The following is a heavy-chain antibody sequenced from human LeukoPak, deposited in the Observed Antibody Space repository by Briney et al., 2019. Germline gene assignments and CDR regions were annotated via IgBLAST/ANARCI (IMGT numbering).Heavy chain of an antibody. D-gene: IGHD1-26*01. V-gene: IGHV3-30*18. CDR2: ISYDGTNK. CDR3: AKGSDSGTYWPPFDY. J-gene: IGHJ4*02. Sequence: PGRSLRLSCAASGFTFSSYGINWVRQAPGKGLEWVAVISYDGTNKYYADSVKGRFTISRDNSKNTLYLQMNSLRTEDAAVYYCAKGSDSGTYWPPFDYWGQGTLVTVSS. CDR1: GFTFSSYG.